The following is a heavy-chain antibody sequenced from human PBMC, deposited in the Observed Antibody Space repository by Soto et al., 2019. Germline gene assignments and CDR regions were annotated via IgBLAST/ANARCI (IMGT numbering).Heavy chain of an antibody. Sequence: PGGSLRLSCAASGFSFSSYGMNWVRQAPGKGLEWVSSISGSGTYIHYADSVKGRFTISRDNAKNSLYLQMNSLRAEDTAVYYCARDMGKAARRMGYGMDVWGQGTTVTVSS. D-gene: IGHD6-6*01. J-gene: IGHJ6*02. V-gene: IGHV3-21*01. CDR3: ARDMGKAARRMGYGMDV. CDR2: ISGSGTYI. CDR1: GFSFSSYG.